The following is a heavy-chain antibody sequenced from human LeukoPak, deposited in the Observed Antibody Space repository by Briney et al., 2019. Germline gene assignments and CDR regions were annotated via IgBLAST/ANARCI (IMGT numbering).Heavy chain of an antibody. V-gene: IGHV3-30*18. D-gene: IGHD6-13*01. Sequence: GGSLRLSCAASGFTFSDYYMSWIRQAPGKGLEWVAVISYDGSNKYYADSVKGRFTISRDNSKNTLYLQMNSLRAEDTAVYYCAKAKEGVFVPNWFDPWGQGTLVTVSS. CDR1: GFTFSDYY. J-gene: IGHJ5*02. CDR2: ISYDGSNK. CDR3: AKAKEGVFVPNWFDP.